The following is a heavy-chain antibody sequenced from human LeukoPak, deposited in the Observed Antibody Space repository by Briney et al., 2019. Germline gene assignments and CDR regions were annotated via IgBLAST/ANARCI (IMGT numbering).Heavy chain of an antibody. J-gene: IGHJ4*02. Sequence: GGSLRLSCAASGFTFSNYAMRWVRQAPGKGLEWVSSISRSGDTTYYADSVKGRFTISRDNAKNSLYLQMNSLRAEDTAVYYCARGDSGSYYFDYWGQGTLVTVSS. CDR2: ISRSGDTT. CDR3: ARGDSGSYYFDY. V-gene: IGHV3-23*01. CDR1: GFTFSNYA. D-gene: IGHD1-26*01.